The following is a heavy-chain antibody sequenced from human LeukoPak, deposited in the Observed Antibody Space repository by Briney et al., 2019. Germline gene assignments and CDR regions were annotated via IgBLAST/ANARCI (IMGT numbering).Heavy chain of an antibody. Sequence: SETLSLTCTVSGGSINSYYWGWIRQPAGKGLEWIGRIYTTGSTNYNPSLESRATMSVDTSKNQFSLKLTSVTAADTAMCYCARAGYTISYYSLDYWGQGTLVTVSS. V-gene: IGHV4-4*07. D-gene: IGHD1-26*01. CDR1: GGSINSYY. CDR3: ARAGYTISYYSLDY. CDR2: IYTTGST. J-gene: IGHJ4*02.